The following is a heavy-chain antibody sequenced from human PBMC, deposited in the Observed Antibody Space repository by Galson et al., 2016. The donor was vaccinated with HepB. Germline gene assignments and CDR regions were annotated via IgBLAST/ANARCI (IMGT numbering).Heavy chain of an antibody. V-gene: IGHV4-39*01. CDR1: TDSISTKFYY. CDR2: IYNSGTT. Sequence: LSLTCTVSTDSISTKFYYWSWIRQPPGKGLEWITSIYNSGTTYYNPSLKSRVTISVDTSYNRFSLKLGSVTAADAGVYYCTGTMVRGFSYFDYWGLGTLVVVS. D-gene: IGHD3-10*01. CDR3: TGTMVRGFSYFDY. J-gene: IGHJ4*02.